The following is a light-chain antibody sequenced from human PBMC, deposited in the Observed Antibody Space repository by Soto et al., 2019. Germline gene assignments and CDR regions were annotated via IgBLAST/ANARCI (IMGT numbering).Light chain of an antibody. V-gene: IGKV3-20*01. CDR1: QSVDSY. J-gene: IGKJ1*01. Sequence: EIVLTQSPASLSLSPGERATLSCRASQSVDSYLVWYQQKPGQAPRLLIFGASNRATGIPARFSGSGSGADFTLTISRLEPEDFAVYYCQQYASSPRTFGQGTKVDIK. CDR3: QQYASSPRT. CDR2: GAS.